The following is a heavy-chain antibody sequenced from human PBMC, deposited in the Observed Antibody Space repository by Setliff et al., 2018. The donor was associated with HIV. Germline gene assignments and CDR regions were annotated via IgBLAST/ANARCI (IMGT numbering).Heavy chain of an antibody. V-gene: IGHV1-46*01. CDR3: ARNQGDASGWYAGDY. Sequence: ASVKVSCKASGYTFTSYPMHWVRQAPGQGLEWMGVINTSGGSAGYAEKFRGRVTMTRDTSTNTVYTDLRNLRSEDTAVYYCARNQGDASGWYAGDYWGHGTLVTVSS. CDR1: GYTFTSYP. J-gene: IGHJ4*01. D-gene: IGHD6-19*01. CDR2: INTSGGSA.